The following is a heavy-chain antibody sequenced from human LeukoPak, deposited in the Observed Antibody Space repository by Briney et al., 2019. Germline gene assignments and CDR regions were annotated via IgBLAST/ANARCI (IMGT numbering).Heavy chain of an antibody. J-gene: IGHJ6*02. CDR3: ARGQYCSGTSCYTYYYYYNMDV. V-gene: IGHV3-21*01. Sequence: GGSLRLSCAASGFTFSSYSMNWVRQAPGKGLEWVSSISNNENYIYYADSVKGRFTISRDNAKHSLYLQMNSLRAEDTAVYYCARGQYCSGTSCYTYYYYYNMDVWGQGTTVTVSS. CDR2: ISNNENYI. D-gene: IGHD2-2*02. CDR1: GFTFSSYS.